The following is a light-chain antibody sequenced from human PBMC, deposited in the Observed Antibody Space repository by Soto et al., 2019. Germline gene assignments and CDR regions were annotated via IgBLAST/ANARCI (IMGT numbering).Light chain of an antibody. CDR1: QGISSY. CDR2: AAS. CDR3: QQLNNYPYT. J-gene: IGKJ2*01. V-gene: IGKV1-9*01. Sequence: IQLTQSPPSLSASVGDRVTITCRASQGISSYLAWYQQKAGQAPKLLIYAASTLQSGVPSRFSGSGSGTDFTLTISSLQPEDFATYYCQQLNNYPYTFGQGT.